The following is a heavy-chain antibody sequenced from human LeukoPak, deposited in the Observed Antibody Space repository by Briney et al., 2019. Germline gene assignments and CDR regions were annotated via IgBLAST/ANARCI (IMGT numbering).Heavy chain of an antibody. V-gene: IGHV3-7*04. Sequence: PGGSLRLSCAASGFTFSDYYMSWIRQAPGKGLEWVANIKQDGSEKNYVDSVRGRFTVSRDNAKNSLYLQMNSLRAEDTAVYYCARLSNGWTNWFDPWGQGTLVTVSS. CDR2: IKQDGSEK. D-gene: IGHD6-19*01. CDR1: GFTFSDYY. CDR3: ARLSNGWTNWFDP. J-gene: IGHJ5*02.